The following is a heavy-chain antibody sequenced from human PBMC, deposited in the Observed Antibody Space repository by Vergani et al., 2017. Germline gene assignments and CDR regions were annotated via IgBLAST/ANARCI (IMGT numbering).Heavy chain of an antibody. J-gene: IGHJ4*02. CDR3: ARVSRSVVPAATFDY. V-gene: IGHV1-2*02. Sequence: QVQLVQSGADVKKPGASVKVSCKASGYTFTGYYMHWVRQAPGQGLEWMGWINPNSGGTNYAQKFQGRVTMTRDTSISTAYMELSRLRSDDTAVYYCARVSRSVVPAATFDYWGQGTLVTVSS. D-gene: IGHD2-2*01. CDR1: GYTFTGYY. CDR2: INPNSGGT.